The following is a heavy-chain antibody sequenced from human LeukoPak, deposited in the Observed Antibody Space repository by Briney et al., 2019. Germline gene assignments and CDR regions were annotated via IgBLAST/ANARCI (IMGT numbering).Heavy chain of an antibody. CDR3: ARHSRGPAAGPAFDY. CDR1: GGSISSSTYY. CDR2: IYYSGST. Sequence: SATLSLTCTVSGGSISSSTYYWGWIRQPPGKGLEWIGSIYYSGSTYYNPSLKSRITISVDTSKTQFSLSPVTAADTAVYYCARHSRGPAAGPAFDYWGQGALVTVSS. V-gene: IGHV4-39*01. D-gene: IGHD6-13*01. J-gene: IGHJ4*02.